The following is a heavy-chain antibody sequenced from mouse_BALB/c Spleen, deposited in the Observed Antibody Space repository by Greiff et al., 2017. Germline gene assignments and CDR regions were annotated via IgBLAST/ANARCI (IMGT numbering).Heavy chain of an antibody. Sequence: EVKLMESGGGLVKPGGSLKLSCAASGFTFSDYYMYWVRQTPEKRLEWVATISDGGSYTYYPDSVKGRFTISRDNAKNNLYLQMSSLKSEDTAMYYCARDRSMVPFAYWGQGTLVTVSA. V-gene: IGHV5-4*02. CDR2: ISDGGSYT. D-gene: IGHD2-10*02. CDR3: ARDRSMVPFAY. J-gene: IGHJ3*01. CDR1: GFTFSDYY.